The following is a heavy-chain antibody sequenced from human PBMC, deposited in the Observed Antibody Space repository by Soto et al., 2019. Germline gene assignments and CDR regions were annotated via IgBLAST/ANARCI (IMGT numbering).Heavy chain of an antibody. V-gene: IGHV2-5*02. Sequence: QITLKESGPTLVKPTQTLTLTCTFSGFSLSTSGVGVGWIRQPPGKALEWLALIYWDDDKRYSPSLKSRLTIAKHXSKNQVVLTLTNMDPEDTATHYCAHSPVGSSWFDYWGQGTLVTVS. CDR2: IYWDDDK. J-gene: IGHJ4*02. CDR3: AHSPVGSSWFDY. D-gene: IGHD6-13*01. CDR1: GFSLSTSGVG.